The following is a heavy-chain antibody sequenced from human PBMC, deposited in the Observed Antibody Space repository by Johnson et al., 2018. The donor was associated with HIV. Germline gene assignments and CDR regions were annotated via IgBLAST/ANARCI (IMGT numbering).Heavy chain of an antibody. Sequence: VQLVESGGGLVKPGGSLRLSCAASGFTFSSYAMSWVRQAPGKGLEWVSGISWNSGSIGYADSVKGRFTISRDNAKNSLYLQMNSLRDEDTALYYGAKDRGGDRHGAFDIWGQGTMVTVSS. CDR2: ISWNSGSI. D-gene: IGHD3-16*01. CDR3: AKDRGGDRHGAFDI. CDR1: GFTFSSYA. J-gene: IGHJ3*02. V-gene: IGHV3-9*01.